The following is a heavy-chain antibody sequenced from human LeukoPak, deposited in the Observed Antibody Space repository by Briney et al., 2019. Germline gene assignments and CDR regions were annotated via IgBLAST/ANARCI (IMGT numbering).Heavy chain of an antibody. J-gene: IGHJ6*03. CDR1: GFTFSTYT. D-gene: IGHD1-1*01. V-gene: IGHV3-21*01. CDR3: ARDRLLEDRDYSYYYYMDV. CDR2: ISSSSSYI. Sequence: GGSLRLSCAASGFTFSTYTINWVRQAPGKGLEWVSSISSSSSYIYYADSVKGRFTISRDNAKNSLYLQMNSLRAEDTAVYHCARDRLLEDRDYSYYYYMDVWGKGTTVTISS.